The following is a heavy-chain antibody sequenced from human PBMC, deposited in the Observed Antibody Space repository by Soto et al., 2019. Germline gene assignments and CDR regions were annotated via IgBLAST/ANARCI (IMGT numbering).Heavy chain of an antibody. J-gene: IGHJ4*02. CDR2: ISYDGSNK. V-gene: IGHV3-30-3*01. Sequence: QVQLVESGGGVVQPGRSLRLSCAASGFTFSSYAMHWVRQAPGKGLEWVAVISYDGSNKYYAASVKGRFTISRDNSKNTLYLQMNSLRAEDTAVYYCARDGMTSCGGDCYLPYWGQGTLVTVSS. CDR3: ARDGMTSCGGDCYLPY. D-gene: IGHD2-21*02. CDR1: GFTFSSYA.